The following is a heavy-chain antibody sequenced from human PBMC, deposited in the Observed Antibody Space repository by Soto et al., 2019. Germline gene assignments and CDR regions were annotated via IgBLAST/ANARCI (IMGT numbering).Heavy chain of an antibody. J-gene: IGHJ5*02. CDR1: GGSISTYY. V-gene: IGHV4-59*08. D-gene: IGHD5-18*01. CDR2: VYYSGSA. Sequence: SETLCLTCTVAGGSISTYYWTWIRQFPGKGLEWIGYVYYSGSAKYNPSRKSRGTISIDTSKKQFSLKLSSVTAAGTAVYYCPRQEYNYGHRWLDPWGQGTLVTVSS. CDR3: PRQEYNYGHRWLDP.